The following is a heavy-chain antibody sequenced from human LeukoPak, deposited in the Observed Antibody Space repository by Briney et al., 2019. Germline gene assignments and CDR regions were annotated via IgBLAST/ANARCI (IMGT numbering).Heavy chain of an antibody. V-gene: IGHV3-30-3*01. J-gene: IGHJ4*02. CDR1: ECTFSNYA. D-gene: IGHD2-8*02. CDR2: ISYDGNSK. Sequence: GGSLSLSCAASECTFSNYAMYWFRQAPGKGLAWVAVISYDGNSKSYAKSVKGRFTISRDDSKNTLCLEMNSLRPEDTAVYFCARAILVIGSGAVWGQGTLVTVSS. CDR3: ARAILVIGSGAV.